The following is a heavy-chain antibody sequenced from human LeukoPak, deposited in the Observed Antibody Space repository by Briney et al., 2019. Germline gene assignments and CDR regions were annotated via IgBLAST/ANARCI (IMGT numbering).Heavy chain of an antibody. D-gene: IGHD5-12*01. CDR1: DYSISSGDYY. V-gene: IGHV4-38-2*02. J-gene: IGHJ6*03. Sequence: SETLSLTCTVSDYSISSGDYYWGWIRQPPGKGLEWIGSILHSGSTYYNPSLKSRITMSVDASKNQFSLKLSSVTAADTAVYYCASVDIYYCYMDVWGKGTTVTVSS. CDR2: ILHSGST. CDR3: ASVDIYYCYMDV.